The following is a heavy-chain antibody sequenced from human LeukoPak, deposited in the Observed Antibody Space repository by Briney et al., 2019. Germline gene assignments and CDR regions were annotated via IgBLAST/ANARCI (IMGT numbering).Heavy chain of an antibody. CDR2: MNPNSGNT. J-gene: IGHJ4*02. CDR1: GYTFTGYY. CDR3: ARSSSGWFKYYFDY. V-gene: IGHV1-8*03. D-gene: IGHD6-19*01. Sequence: WASVKVSCKASGYTFTGYYMHWVRQAPGQGLEWMGWMNPNSGNTGYAQKFQGRVTITSNTSISTAYMELSSLRSEDTAVYYCARSSSGWFKYYFDYWGQGTLVTVSS.